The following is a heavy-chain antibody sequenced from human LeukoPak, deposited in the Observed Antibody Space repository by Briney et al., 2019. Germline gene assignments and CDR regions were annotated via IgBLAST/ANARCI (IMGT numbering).Heavy chain of an antibody. Sequence: PSETLSLTCAVYGGSFSGYYWSWLRQPPGKGLEWIGEINHSGSTNYNPSLKSRVTISVDTSKNQFSLKLSSVTAADTAVYYCARADIVATISAYYYYMDVWGKGTTVTVSS. D-gene: IGHD5-12*01. CDR2: INHSGST. CDR3: ARADIVATISAYYYYMDV. J-gene: IGHJ6*03. V-gene: IGHV4-34*01. CDR1: GGSFSGYY.